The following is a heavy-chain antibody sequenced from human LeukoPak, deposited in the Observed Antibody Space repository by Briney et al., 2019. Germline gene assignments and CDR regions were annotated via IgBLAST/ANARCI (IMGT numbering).Heavy chain of an antibody. CDR1: GFRFSSHG. V-gene: IGHV3-33*01. Sequence: PGGSLRLSCAGSGFRFSSHGMHWVRQAPGKGLEWLGYIWYDGSNPDYVDPVKGRFTISRDNSKNTVYLQMNSLSAEGTAVYHCARSVGSDYTGSFDLWGQGTPVTVSS. CDR3: ARSVGSDYTGSFDL. D-gene: IGHD3-10*01. CDR2: IWYDGSNP. J-gene: IGHJ4*02.